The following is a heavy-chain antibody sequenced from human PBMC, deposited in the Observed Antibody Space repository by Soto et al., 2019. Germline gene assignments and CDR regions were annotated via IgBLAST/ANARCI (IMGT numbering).Heavy chain of an antibody. CDR3: ARDRVVRGVRVMDV. CDR1: VGSISSYY. J-gene: IGHJ6*02. CDR2: IYYSGST. V-gene: IGHV4-59*01. D-gene: IGHD3-10*01. Sequence: LSLTCTVSVGSISSYYWSWIRQPPGKGLEWIGYIYYSGSTNYNPSLKSRVTISVDTSKNQFSLKLSSVTAADTAVYYCARDRVVRGVRVMDVWGQGTTVTVSS.